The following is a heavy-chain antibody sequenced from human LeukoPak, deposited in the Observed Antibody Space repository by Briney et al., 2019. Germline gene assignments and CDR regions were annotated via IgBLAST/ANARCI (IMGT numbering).Heavy chain of an antibody. V-gene: IGHV4-59*01. Sequence: SETLSLTCTVSGGSISSYYWSWIRQPPGKRLEWIGYIYYSGSTNYNPSLKSRVTISVDTSKNQFSLKLSSVTAADTAVYYCARLDYGDAYDCWGQGTLVTVSS. CDR2: IYYSGST. CDR3: ARLDYGDAYDC. D-gene: IGHD4-17*01. CDR1: GGSISSYY. J-gene: IGHJ4*02.